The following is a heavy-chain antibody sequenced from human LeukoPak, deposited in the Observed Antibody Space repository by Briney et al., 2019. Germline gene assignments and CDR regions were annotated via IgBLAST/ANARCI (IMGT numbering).Heavy chain of an antibody. Sequence: GGSLRLPCAASGFIFSSYAMSWVRQTPGKGLEWVSGISGSGGSTYYADSVKGRFTISRDNSKNTLYLQMNSLRAEDTAVYYCAAKGWSLGGGQGTLVTVSS. CDR2: ISGSGGST. D-gene: IGHD6-19*01. CDR1: GFIFSSYA. CDR3: AAKGWSLG. J-gene: IGHJ4*02. V-gene: IGHV3-23*01.